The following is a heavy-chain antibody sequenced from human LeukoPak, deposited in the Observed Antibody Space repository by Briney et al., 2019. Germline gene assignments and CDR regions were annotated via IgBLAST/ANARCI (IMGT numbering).Heavy chain of an antibody. D-gene: IGHD5-12*01. V-gene: IGHV4-34*01. CDR3: ARARTWGIVATISFTYFDY. Sequence: TSETLSLTCAVYGGSFSGYYWSWIRQPPGKGLEWIGEINHSGSTNYNPSLKSRVTISVDTPKNQFSLKLSSVTAADTAVYYCARARTWGIVATISFTYFDYWGQGTLVTVSS. CDR2: INHSGST. J-gene: IGHJ4*02. CDR1: GGSFSGYY.